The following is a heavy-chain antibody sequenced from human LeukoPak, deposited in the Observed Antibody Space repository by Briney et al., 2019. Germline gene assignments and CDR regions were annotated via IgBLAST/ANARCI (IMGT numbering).Heavy chain of an antibody. CDR2: IYPGDSDT. D-gene: IGHD2-2*01. J-gene: IGHJ4*02. Sequence: GESLKISCKGSGYSFTSYWIGWVRQMPGKGLEWIGIIYPGDSDTRYSASFQGQDTISADKSISTAYLQWSSLKPSNTAMYYCARHLSYCSSTSCYSLLGYWGQGTLVTVSS. CDR1: GYSFTSYW. V-gene: IGHV5-51*01. CDR3: ARHLSYCSSTSCYSLLGY.